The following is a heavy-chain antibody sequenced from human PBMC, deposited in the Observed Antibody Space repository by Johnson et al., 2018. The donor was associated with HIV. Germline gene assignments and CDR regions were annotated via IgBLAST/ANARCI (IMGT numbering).Heavy chain of an antibody. J-gene: IGHJ3*02. CDR2: ISYDGSNK. D-gene: IGHD6-19*01. CDR1: GFTFDDYG. Sequence: QMQLVESGGGVVRPGGSLRLSCAASGFTFDDYGMTWVRQAPGKGLEWVAVISYDGSNKYYADSVKGRFTISRDNSKNTLYLQMNSLRAEDTAVYYCAREPGLVAAFDIWGQGTMVTVSS. V-gene: IGHV3-30*03. CDR3: AREPGLVAAFDI.